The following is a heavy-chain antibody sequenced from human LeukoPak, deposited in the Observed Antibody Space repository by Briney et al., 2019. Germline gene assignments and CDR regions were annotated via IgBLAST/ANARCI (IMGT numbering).Heavy chain of an antibody. CDR3: ARYRSTVTHDGFDI. Sequence: SETLSLTCTVSGGSISSAAYYWSWIRQHPGKGLEWIGYIYYSGATYYNPSLKSRLTTSVDTSKNQFSLKLTSVTAADTAVYYCARYRSTVTHDGFDIWGQGTMVTVSS. CDR2: IYYSGAT. CDR1: GGSISSAAYY. D-gene: IGHD4-17*01. V-gene: IGHV4-30-4*08. J-gene: IGHJ3*02.